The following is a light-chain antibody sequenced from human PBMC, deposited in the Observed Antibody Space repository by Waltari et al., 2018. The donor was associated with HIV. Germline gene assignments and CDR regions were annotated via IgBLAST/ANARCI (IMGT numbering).Light chain of an antibody. CDR3: CSYAGSYTLV. CDR1: SSDVGGYKY. J-gene: IGLJ3*02. CDR2: DVT. V-gene: IGLV2-11*01. Sequence: QSALTQPRSVSGSPGQSVTISCTGTSSDVGGYKYVSWYQQHPAKAPKLMIYDVTKRPSGVPDRFSGSKSVNTASLTISGLEAEDEADYYCCSYAGSYTLVFGGGTNLTVL.